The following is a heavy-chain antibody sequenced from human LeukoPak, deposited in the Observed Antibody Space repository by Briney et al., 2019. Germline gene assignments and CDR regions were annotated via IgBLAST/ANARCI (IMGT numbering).Heavy chain of an antibody. CDR2: IYYRGTT. CDR3: AKGGNDYGANSIDY. CDR1: GDSIDSYY. D-gene: IGHD4-23*01. V-gene: IGHV4-59*12. J-gene: IGHJ4*02. Sequence: SETLSLTCTVSGDSIDSYYWSWIRQPPGKGLEWIGYIYYRGTTSYNPFLKSRVTISVDTSKNQFSLKLNSVTAADTAVYYCAKGGNDYGANSIDYWGQGTLVTVSS.